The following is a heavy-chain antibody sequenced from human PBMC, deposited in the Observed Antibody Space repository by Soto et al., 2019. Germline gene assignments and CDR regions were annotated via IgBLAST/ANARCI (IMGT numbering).Heavy chain of an antibody. CDR1: GYTFTSYA. D-gene: IGHD6-13*01. Sequence: GASVKVSCKASGYTFTSYAMHWVRQAPGQRLEWMGWINAGNGNTKYSQKFQGRVTITRDTSASTAYMELSSLRSEDTAVYYCARDFRFGIAEGYWGQGTLVTVSS. CDR3: ARDFRFGIAEGY. J-gene: IGHJ4*02. CDR2: INAGNGNT. V-gene: IGHV1-3*01.